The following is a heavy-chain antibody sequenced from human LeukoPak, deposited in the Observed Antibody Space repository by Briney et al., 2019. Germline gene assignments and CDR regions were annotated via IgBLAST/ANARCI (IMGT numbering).Heavy chain of an antibody. CDR1: GYTFTSYA. CDR2: INTNTGNP. J-gene: IGHJ6*02. D-gene: IGHD1-26*01. CDR3: ARVAVGATFYYGMDI. Sequence: ASVTVSCKASGYTFTSYAMNWVRQAPGQGLEWMGWINTNTGNPTYAQGFTGRFVFPLDTSVSTAYLQISSLKAEDTAVYYCARVAVGATFYYGMDIWGQGTTVTVSS. V-gene: IGHV7-4-1*02.